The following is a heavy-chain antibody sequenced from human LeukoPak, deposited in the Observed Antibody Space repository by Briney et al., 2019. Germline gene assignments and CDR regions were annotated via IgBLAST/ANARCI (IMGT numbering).Heavy chain of an antibody. Sequence: ASVKVSCKASGYTFTGYYMHWVRQAPGQALEWMGWINPNSGGTHYAQKFHGRVTMTRDTSISTAYMAQNRPGSDDAAVHSCGSPVDVEDYYYRDVWGKGPTVTVPS. J-gene: IGHJ6*03. V-gene: IGHV1-2*02. CDR3: GSPVDVEDYYYRDV. D-gene: IGHD1-1*01. CDR2: INPNSGGT. CDR1: GYTFTGYY.